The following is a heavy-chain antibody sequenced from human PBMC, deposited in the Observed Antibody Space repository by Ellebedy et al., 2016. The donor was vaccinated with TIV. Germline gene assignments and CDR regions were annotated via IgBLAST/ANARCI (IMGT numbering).Heavy chain of an antibody. CDR2: ISSSSNYM. CDR1: GFTFSSYS. Sequence: PGGSLRLSCASSGFTFSSYSMNWVRQAPEKGLEWVAFISSSSNYMYYADSLKGRFTISRDNAKSSLYLQMNSLRAEDTAVYYCASNRVGGGNYGMDVWGQGTTVTVSS. J-gene: IGHJ6*02. D-gene: IGHD3-16*01. V-gene: IGHV3-21*01. CDR3: ASNRVGGGNYGMDV.